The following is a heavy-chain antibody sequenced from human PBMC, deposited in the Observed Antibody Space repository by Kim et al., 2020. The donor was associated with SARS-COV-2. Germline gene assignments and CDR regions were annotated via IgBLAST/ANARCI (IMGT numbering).Heavy chain of an antibody. CDR2: IYYSGST. CDR1: GGSISSYY. D-gene: IGHD3-3*01. CDR3: ARGGNVLRFLEWLFFDY. J-gene: IGHJ4*02. Sequence: SETLSLTCTVSGGSISSYYWSWIRQPPGKGLEWIGYIYYSGSTNYNPSLKSRVTISVDTSKNQFSLKLSSVTAADTAVYYCARGGNVLRFLEWLFFDYWGQGTLVTVSS. V-gene: IGHV4-59*13.